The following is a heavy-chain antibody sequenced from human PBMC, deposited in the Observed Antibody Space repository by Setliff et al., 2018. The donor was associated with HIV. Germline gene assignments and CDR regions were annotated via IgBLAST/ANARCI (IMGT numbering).Heavy chain of an antibody. Sequence: GASVKVSCKASGGTFSSYTISWVRQAPGQGLEWMGRIIPILGIANYAQKFQGRVTITADKSTSTAYMELNSLRSEDTALYYCARDGGPGSAWGDYSYYYTMDVWGKGTTVTVSS. CDR3: ARDGGPGSAWGDYSYYYTMDV. J-gene: IGHJ6*03. CDR1: GGTFSSYT. D-gene: IGHD6-19*01. CDR2: IIPILGIA. V-gene: IGHV1-69*04.